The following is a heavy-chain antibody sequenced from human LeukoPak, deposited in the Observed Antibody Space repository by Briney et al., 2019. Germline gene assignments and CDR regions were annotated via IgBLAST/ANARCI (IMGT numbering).Heavy chain of an antibody. V-gene: IGHV4-38-2*02. CDR1: GYSISSGYY. J-gene: IGHJ4*02. Sequence: PSETLSLTCTVSGYSISSGYYWGWIWQPPGKGLEWIGSIYHSGSTYYNPSLKSRVTISVDTSKNQFSLKLSSVTAADTAVYYCARDLYYDFWSGYPHYFDYWGQGTLVTVSS. D-gene: IGHD3-3*01. CDR2: IYHSGST. CDR3: ARDLYYDFWSGYPHYFDY.